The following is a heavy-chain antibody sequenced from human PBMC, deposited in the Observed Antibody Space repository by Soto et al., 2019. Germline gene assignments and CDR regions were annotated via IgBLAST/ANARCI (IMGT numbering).Heavy chain of an antibody. CDR1: GFTFSIYA. D-gene: IGHD1-1*01. V-gene: IGHV3-74*01. J-gene: IGHJ3*01. CDR2: IHSDGITT. Sequence: TGGSLRLSCAASGFTFSIYAMTWVRQSPGKGLVWVSRIHSDGITTLYADSVTGRFTISRDNAKNTVFLQMNSLRAEDTAVYYCATRSTPAFAFWGRGTMVTVSS. CDR3: ATRSTPAFAF.